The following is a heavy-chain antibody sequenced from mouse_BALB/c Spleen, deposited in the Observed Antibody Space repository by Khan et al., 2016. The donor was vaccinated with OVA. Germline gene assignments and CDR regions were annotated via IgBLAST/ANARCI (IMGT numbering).Heavy chain of an antibody. CDR1: GYTFTNYR. J-gene: IGHJ1*01. D-gene: IGHD1-3*01. V-gene: IGHV9-1*02. CDR3: ARETSYWYFDV. CDR2: INTYTGEP. Sequence: QFQLVQSGPELKKPGETVKISCKASGYTFTNYRMNWMKQAPGKGLKWMGWINTYTGEPTYGDDFTGRFAFSLETSASIAYLQINSLKNEDMATYFCARETSYWYFDVWGAGTTVTVSS.